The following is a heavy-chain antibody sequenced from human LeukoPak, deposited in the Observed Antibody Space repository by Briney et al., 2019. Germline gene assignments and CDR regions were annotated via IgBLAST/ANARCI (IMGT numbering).Heavy chain of an antibody. D-gene: IGHD2-2*02. J-gene: IGHJ3*02. CDR3: ARDWRQYQLLYRDAFDI. CDR2: IKQDGSEK. Sequence: PGGSLRLSCAASGFTFSSYWMSWVRQAPGKGLEWVANIKQDGSEKYYVDSVKGRFTISRDNAKNSLYLQMNSLRAEDTAVYYCARDWRQYQLLYRDAFDIWGQGTMVTVSS. CDR1: GFTFSSYW. V-gene: IGHV3-7*01.